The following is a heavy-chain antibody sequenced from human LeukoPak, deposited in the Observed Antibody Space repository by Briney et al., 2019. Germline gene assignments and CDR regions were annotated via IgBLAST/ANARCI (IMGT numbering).Heavy chain of an antibody. J-gene: IGHJ6*02. V-gene: IGHV1-3*01. CDR2: INAGNGNT. CDR3: ARVLSTPRANGVIGRGRMDV. D-gene: IGHD3-16*01. CDR1: GYTFTSYA. Sequence: VASVKVSCKASGYTFTSYAMHWVRQAPGQRLGWMGWINAGNGNTKYSQKFQGRVTITRDTSASTAYMELSSLRSEDTAVYYCARVLSTPRANGVIGRGRMDVWGQGTTVTVSS.